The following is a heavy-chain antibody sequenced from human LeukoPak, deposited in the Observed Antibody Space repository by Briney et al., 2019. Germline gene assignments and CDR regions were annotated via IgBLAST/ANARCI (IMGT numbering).Heavy chain of an antibody. CDR2: ISGSGGST. Sequence: AGGSLRLSCAASGFTFSSYAMSWVRQAPGKGLEWVSAISGSGGSTYYADSVKGRFTISRDNSKNTLYLQMNSLRAEDTAVYYCAEDVQQWLAEYYFDYWGQGTLVTVSS. CDR1: GFTFSSYA. D-gene: IGHD6-19*01. J-gene: IGHJ4*02. V-gene: IGHV3-23*01. CDR3: AEDVQQWLAEYYFDY.